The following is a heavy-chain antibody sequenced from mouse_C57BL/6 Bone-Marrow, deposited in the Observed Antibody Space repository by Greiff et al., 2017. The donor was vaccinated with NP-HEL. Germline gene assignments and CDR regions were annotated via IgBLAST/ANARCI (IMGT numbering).Heavy chain of an antibody. CDR1: GYSFTGYY. CDR2: INPSTGGT. V-gene: IGHV1-42*01. J-gene: IGHJ3*01. D-gene: IGHD1-1*01. Sequence: EVQLQQSGPELVKPGASVKISCKASGYSFTGYYMNWVKQSPEKSLEWIGEINPSTGGTTYNQKFKAKATLTLDKSSSTAYMQLKSLTSEDSAVYYCARRRILLPFAYWGQGTLVTVSA. CDR3: ARRRILLPFAY.